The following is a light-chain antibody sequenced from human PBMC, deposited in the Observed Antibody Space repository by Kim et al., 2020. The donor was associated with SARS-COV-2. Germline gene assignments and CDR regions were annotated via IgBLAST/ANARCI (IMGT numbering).Light chain of an antibody. Sequence: DIVMTQSPDSLAVSLGERATINCKSSQSVLYSSNNKNYLAWYQQKPGQPPKLLIYWASTRESGVPDRFSGSGSGTDFTLTISSLQAEDVAVYYCQQYYSTPWLTFGGGTKVEI. CDR1: QSVLYSSNNKNY. CDR2: WAS. J-gene: IGKJ4*01. CDR3: QQYYSTPWLT. V-gene: IGKV4-1*01.